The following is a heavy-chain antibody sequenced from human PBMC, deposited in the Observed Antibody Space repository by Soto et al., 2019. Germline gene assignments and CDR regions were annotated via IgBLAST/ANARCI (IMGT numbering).Heavy chain of an antibody. D-gene: IGHD3-22*01. V-gene: IGHV1-18*01. Sequence: RASVKVSCKASGYTFTSYGISWVRQAPGQGLEWMGWISAYNGNTNYAQKLQGRVTMTTDTSTSTAYMELRSLRSDDTAVYYCARTMIVVVMAPPSNYGMTSGAKGPRSPSP. J-gene: IGHJ6*02. CDR2: ISAYNGNT. CDR1: GYTFTSYG. CDR3: ARTMIVVVMAPPSNYGMTS.